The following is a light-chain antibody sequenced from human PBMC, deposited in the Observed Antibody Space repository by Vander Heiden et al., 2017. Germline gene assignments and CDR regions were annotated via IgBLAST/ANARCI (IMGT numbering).Light chain of an antibody. CDR2: GTS. J-gene: IGKJ4*01. Sequence: EIVLTQSPGTLSLSPGERATLSCRASQSVSSSYLAWYQQKPGQAPRLLIYGTSNRATGTPERFSGSGSGTDFTLTISRLEPEDFAVYYCQQDNDSPYLTFGGGTKVQIK. CDR3: QQDNDSPYLT. CDR1: QSVSSSY. V-gene: IGKV3-20*01.